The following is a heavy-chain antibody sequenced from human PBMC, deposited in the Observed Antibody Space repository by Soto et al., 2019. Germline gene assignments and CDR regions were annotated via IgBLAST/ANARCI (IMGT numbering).Heavy chain of an antibody. CDR1: GVSITSYF. CDR3: ARDRRDGYNRYFEF. D-gene: IGHD5-12*01. J-gene: IGHJ4*02. CDR2: ISFSGAT. V-gene: IGHV4-59*01. Sequence: QSLTCTVSGVSITSYFWSWIRQTPGKGLDWIGSISFSGATYSNPSLKGRAALSVDTSENHLSLTLTSVTSADMAVYFCARDRRDGYNRYFEFWGQGNQATVSS.